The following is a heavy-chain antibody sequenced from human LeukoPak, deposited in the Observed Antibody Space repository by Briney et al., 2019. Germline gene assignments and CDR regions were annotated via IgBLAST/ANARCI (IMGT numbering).Heavy chain of an antibody. Sequence: PGGSLRLSCTASGFTFGDYAMSWVRQAPGKGLEWVSGINWNGGSTGYADSVKGRFTISRDNAKNSLYLQMNSLRAEDTALYYCAREGYCSGGSCHTEGNFDYWGQGTLVTVSS. CDR3: AREGYCSGGSCHTEGNFDY. J-gene: IGHJ4*02. CDR1: GFTFGDYA. D-gene: IGHD2-15*01. V-gene: IGHV3-20*04. CDR2: INWNGGST.